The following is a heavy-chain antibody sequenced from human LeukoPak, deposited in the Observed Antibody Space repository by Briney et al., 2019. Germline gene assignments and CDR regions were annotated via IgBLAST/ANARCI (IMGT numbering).Heavy chain of an antibody. J-gene: IGHJ5*02. Sequence: SVKVSCKGSGGTFSRYAFTWVRQAPGQGLEWRGGIIPIFGTSDYAQKFQGRGTISAGESTSTVYMELRSLRSEDTAVYHCARYSDDDPRNWFDPWGQGTLVTVSS. CDR2: IIPIFGTS. CDR1: GGTFSRYA. D-gene: IGHD5-12*01. V-gene: IGHV1-69*01. CDR3: ARYSDDDPRNWFDP.